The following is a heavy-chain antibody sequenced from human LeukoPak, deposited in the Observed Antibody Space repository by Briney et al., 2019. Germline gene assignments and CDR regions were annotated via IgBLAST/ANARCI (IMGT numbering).Heavy chain of an antibody. CDR3: ARISDSSGYYLGAFDI. V-gene: IGHV3-21*01. CDR2: ISSSSSYI. CDR1: GFTFSSYS. D-gene: IGHD3-22*01. J-gene: IGHJ3*02. Sequence: GGSLRLSCAASGFTFSSYSMNWVRQAPGKGLEWVSSISSSSSYIYYADSVKGRFTISRDNAKNLLYLQMNSLRAEDTAVYYCARISDSSGYYLGAFDIWGQGTMGTVS.